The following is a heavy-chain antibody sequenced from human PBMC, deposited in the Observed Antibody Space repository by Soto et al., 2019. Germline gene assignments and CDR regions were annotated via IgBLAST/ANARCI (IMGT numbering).Heavy chain of an antibody. CDR3: ARGLGCSGGSCYSSNWFDP. V-gene: IGHV4-34*01. CDR1: GGSFSGYY. Sequence: ETLSLTCAVYGGSFSGYYWSWIRQPPGKGLEWIGEINHSGSTNYNPSLKSRVTISVDTSKNQFSLKLSSVTAADTAVYYCARGLGCSGGSCYSSNWFDPWGQGTLVTVSS. D-gene: IGHD2-15*01. CDR2: INHSGST. J-gene: IGHJ5*02.